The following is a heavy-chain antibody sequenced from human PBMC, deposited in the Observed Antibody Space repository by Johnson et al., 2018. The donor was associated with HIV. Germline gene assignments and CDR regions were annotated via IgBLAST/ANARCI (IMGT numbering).Heavy chain of an antibody. Sequence: QVHLVESGGGVVQPGGSLRLSCAASGFTFSSYGMHWVRQAPGKGLEWVAFIRYDGSNKYYADSVKGRFTVSRDTSKNTLYLQMNSLRAEDTAVYYCAKPVVPAGDDLDMYEFAFDIWCQGTMVTVSS. CDR3: AKPVVPAGDDLDMYEFAFDI. CDR1: GFTFSSYG. J-gene: IGHJ3*02. D-gene: IGHD2-2*01. CDR2: IRYDGSNK. V-gene: IGHV3-30*02.